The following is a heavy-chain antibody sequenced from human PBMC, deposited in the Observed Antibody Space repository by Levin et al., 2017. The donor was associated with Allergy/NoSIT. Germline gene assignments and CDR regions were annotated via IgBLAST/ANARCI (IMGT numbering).Heavy chain of an antibody. Sequence: AGGSLRLSCAASGFTFSSYEMNWVRRAPGKGLEWVSYISSTGSTIYSADSVKGRFTISRDNAKNSLYLHMNSLRAEDTAFYYCVRQLGNFWSGYNYFDYWGQGTLVTVSS. V-gene: IGHV3-48*03. CDR3: VRQLGNFWSGYNYFDY. CDR2: ISSTGSTI. D-gene: IGHD3-3*01. J-gene: IGHJ4*02. CDR1: GFTFSSYE.